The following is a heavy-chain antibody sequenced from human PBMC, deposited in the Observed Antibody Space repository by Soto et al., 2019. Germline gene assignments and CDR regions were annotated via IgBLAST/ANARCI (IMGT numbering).Heavy chain of an antibody. CDR1: GFRFSNYF. J-gene: IGHJ6*02. Sequence: PVGSLILSCASSGFRFSNYFMHLVRPAPGKGLEWVALISYDGRNKYYGDSVEGRFTISRDNSKNTVDLQMNSLRVEDTAVYYCVKDGLERLRARASDFHGVDVWGQGTKVNVS. CDR3: VKDGLERLRARASDFHGVDV. V-gene: IGHV3-30*18. D-gene: IGHD1-1*01. CDR2: ISYDGRNK.